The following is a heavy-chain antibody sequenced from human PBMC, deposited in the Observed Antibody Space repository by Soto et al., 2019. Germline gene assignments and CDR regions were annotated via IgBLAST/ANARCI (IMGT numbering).Heavy chain of an antibody. V-gene: IGHV4-31*03. CDR1: GGSISSGGYY. J-gene: IGHJ4*02. D-gene: IGHD2-15*01. CDR2: TYYSGST. Sequence: QVQLQESGPGLVKPSQTLSLTCTVSGGSISSGGYYWSWIRQHPGKGLEWIGYTYYSGSTFHNPSLKSRIPISIDTSKNQLSLKLSSVTAADTAVYYCARGYCSGGSCYSDNWGQGTLVTVSS. CDR3: ARGYCSGGSCYSDN.